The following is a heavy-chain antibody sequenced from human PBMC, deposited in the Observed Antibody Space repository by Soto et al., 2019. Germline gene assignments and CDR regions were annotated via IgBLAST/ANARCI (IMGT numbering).Heavy chain of an antibody. CDR2: IKSKTDGGTT. V-gene: IGHV3-15*07. CDR3: TTDSHPYGDYDYYYYGMDV. J-gene: IGHJ6*02. CDR1: GFTFSNAW. Sequence: GGSLRLSCAASGFTFSNAWMNWVRQAPGKGLEWVGRIKSKTDGGTTDYAAPVKGRFTISRDDSKNTLYLQMNSLKTEDTAVYYCTTDSHPYGDYDYYYYGMDVWGQGTTVTVSS. D-gene: IGHD4-17*01.